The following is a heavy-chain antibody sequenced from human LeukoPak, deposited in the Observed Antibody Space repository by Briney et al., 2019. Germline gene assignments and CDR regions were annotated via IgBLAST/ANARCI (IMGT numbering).Heavy chain of an antibody. CDR3: AKGVTMIVVANDLNWFDP. J-gene: IGHJ5*02. Sequence: GESLMISCAASGFTFSSYGMHWVRQAPGKGLEWVAVISYDGSNKYYADSVKGRFTISRDNSKNTLYLQMNSLRAGDTAVYYCAKGVTMIVVANDLNWFDPWGQGTLVTVSS. V-gene: IGHV3-30*18. D-gene: IGHD3-22*01. CDR2: ISYDGSNK. CDR1: GFTFSSYG.